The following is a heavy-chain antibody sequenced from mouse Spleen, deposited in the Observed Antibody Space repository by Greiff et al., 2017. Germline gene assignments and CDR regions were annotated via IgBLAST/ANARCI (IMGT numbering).Heavy chain of an antibody. V-gene: IGHV7-3*01. Sequence: EVQLVESGGGLVQPGGSLSLSCAASGFTFTDYYMSWVRQPPGKALEWLGFIRNKANGYTTEYSASVKGRFTISRDNSQSILYLQMNALRAEDSDTYYCARYIGDGSLRGAMDYWGQGTSVTVSS. CDR2: IRNKANGYTT. J-gene: IGHJ4*01. D-gene: IGHD1-1*02. CDR3: ARYIGDGSLRGAMDY. CDR1: GFTFTDYY.